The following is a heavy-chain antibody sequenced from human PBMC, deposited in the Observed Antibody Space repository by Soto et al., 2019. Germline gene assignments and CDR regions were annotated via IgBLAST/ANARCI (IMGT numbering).Heavy chain of an antibody. Sequence: ASVKVSCKASGYTFSIYLMHWGRQAPGQCFEXXGWISPKSGGTNYAQKFQGRVRMTWDTSLKTAYMELSSLKSDDTAVYYCARPPGYISDWHYFDLWGQGTLVTVSS. J-gene: IGHJ4*02. V-gene: IGHV1-2*02. D-gene: IGHD2-21*02. CDR1: GYTFSIYL. CDR2: ISPKSGGT. CDR3: ARPPGYISDWHYFDL.